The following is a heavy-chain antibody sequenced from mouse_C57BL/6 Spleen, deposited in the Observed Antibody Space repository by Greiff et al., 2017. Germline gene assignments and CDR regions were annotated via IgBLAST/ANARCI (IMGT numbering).Heavy chain of an antibody. J-gene: IGHJ2*01. Sequence: EVMLVESGGGLVQPGGSMKLSCVASGFTFSNYWMNWVRQSPEKGLEWVAQIRLKSDNYATHYAESVKGRFTISRDDSKSSVYLQMNNLRAEDTGIYYCTVLTTVVGDYWGQGTTLTVSS. CDR1: GFTFSNYW. D-gene: IGHD1-1*01. V-gene: IGHV6-3*01. CDR2: IRLKSDNYAT. CDR3: TVLTTVVGDY.